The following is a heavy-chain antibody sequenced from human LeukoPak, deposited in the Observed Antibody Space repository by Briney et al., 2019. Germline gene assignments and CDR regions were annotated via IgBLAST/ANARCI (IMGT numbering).Heavy chain of an antibody. D-gene: IGHD6-13*01. J-gene: IGHJ4*02. CDR1: GYTFTDYY. CDR3: ARGDSSSPSY. V-gene: IGHV1-46*03. CDR2: LNPSGGAT. Sequence: GASVKVSCKGSGYTFTDYYIHWVRQAPGQGLEWMGILNPSGGATSFAPKFQGRVTMTRDTSTSTVYMELSSLRSEDTAVYYCARGDSSSPSYWGQGTLVTVSS.